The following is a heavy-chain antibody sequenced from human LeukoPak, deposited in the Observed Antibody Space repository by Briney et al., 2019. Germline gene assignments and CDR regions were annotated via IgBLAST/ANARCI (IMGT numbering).Heavy chain of an antibody. V-gene: IGHV4-59*08. J-gene: IGHJ5*02. CDR2: IYYSGNT. Sequence: TSETLSLTCTVSGGSISSYYWSWIRQPAGKGLEWIGSIYYSGNTNYNPSLKSRVTISVDTSKNQFSLKLTSVTAADSAVYYCAKDAYNYGWFDPWGQGTLVTVSS. CDR3: AKDAYNYGWFDP. CDR1: GGSISSYY. D-gene: IGHD5-24*01.